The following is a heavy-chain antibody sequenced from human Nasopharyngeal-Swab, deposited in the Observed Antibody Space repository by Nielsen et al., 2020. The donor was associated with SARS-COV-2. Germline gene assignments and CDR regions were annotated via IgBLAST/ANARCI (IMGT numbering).Heavy chain of an antibody. Sequence: SETLSLTCTVSGGSVDSGGQYWSWIRQHPGKGLECIGYIHYNGKTYYTPSLKSRVNISMDKYKNEFSLKLDHVTAAGTAVYYCARREAGVTGGPFNMWGRGTLVTVSS. D-gene: IGHD3-3*01. CDR1: GGSVDSGGQY. CDR3: ARREAGVTGGPFNM. CDR2: IHYNGKT. J-gene: IGHJ2*01. V-gene: IGHV4-31*03.